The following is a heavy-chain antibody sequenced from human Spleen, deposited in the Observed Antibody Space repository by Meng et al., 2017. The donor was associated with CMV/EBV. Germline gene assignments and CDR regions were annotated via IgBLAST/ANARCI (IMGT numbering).Heavy chain of an antibody. D-gene: IGHD3-10*01. V-gene: IGHV3-23*01. CDR2: IGDSGGHI. CDR1: GFSFSRYA. J-gene: IGHJ6*02. CDR3: ARNKGYYYGSGDYYGMDV. Sequence: GGSLRLSCAASGFSFSRYAMSWVRQAPGKGLEWVSVIGDSGGHIKYADSVKGRFTASRDGLKNTMYLQMNSLRAEDTAVYYCARNKGYYYGSGDYYGMDVWGQGTTVTVSS.